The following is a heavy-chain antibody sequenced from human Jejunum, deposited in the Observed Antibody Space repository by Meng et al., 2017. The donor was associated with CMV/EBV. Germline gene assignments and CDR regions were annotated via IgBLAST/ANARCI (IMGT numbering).Heavy chain of an antibody. CDR1: FVTRTSSY. D-gene: IGHD1-26*01. J-gene: IGHJ4*02. Sequence: FVTRTSSYWDWIRHSPGKGLEWIGTIYYDGTTYYNPTLKSRVTISVDSSKNQFSLSLTSVTAADTAVYYCARALQVGVAGRGASGYWGQGSLVTVSS. V-gene: IGHV4-39*01. CDR2: IYYDGTT. CDR3: ARALQVGVAGRGASGY.